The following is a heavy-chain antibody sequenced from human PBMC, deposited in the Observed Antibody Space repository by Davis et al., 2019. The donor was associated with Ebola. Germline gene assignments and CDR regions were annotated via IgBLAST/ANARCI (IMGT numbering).Heavy chain of an antibody. CDR2: MNPNSGNT. V-gene: IGHV1-8*01. CDR1: GYTLTELS. J-gene: IGHJ6*02. D-gene: IGHD6-19*01. Sequence: AASVKVSCKVSGYTLTELSMHWVRQATGQGLEWMGWMNPNSGNTGYAQKFQGRVTMTRNTSISTAYMELSSLRSEDTAVYYCARLQVRLVRDYYYYYGMDVWGQGTTVTVSS. CDR3: ARLQVRLVRDYYYYYGMDV.